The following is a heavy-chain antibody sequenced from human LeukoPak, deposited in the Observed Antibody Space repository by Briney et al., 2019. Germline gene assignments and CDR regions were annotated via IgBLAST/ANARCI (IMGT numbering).Heavy chain of an antibody. D-gene: IGHD3-16*01. V-gene: IGHV3-33*01. J-gene: IGHJ3*02. CDR2: IWYDGSNN. CDR1: GFTFSNYG. CDR3: ARDHEDYSPSDAFDI. Sequence: PGGSLRLSCAASGFTFSNYGMHWVRQAPGKGLEWVAVIWYDGSNNYYADSVKGRFTISRDNSKNTLYLQMNTLRAEDTAVYYCARDHEDYSPSDAFDIWGQGTMVTVSS.